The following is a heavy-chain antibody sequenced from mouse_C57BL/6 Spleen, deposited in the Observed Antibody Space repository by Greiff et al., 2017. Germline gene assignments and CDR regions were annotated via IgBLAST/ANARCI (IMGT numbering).Heavy chain of an antibody. CDR2: IDPNSGGT. CDR1: GYTFTSYW. D-gene: IGHD1-1*01. CDR3: ANHYYGSSPFDY. V-gene: IGHV1-72*01. J-gene: IGHJ2*01. Sequence: QVQLQQSGAELVKPGASVKLSCKASGYTFTSYWMHWVKQRPGRGLEWIGRIDPNSGGTTYNEKFKSKATLTVDKPSSTAYMQLSSLTSDDSAVYYCANHYYGSSPFDYWGQGTTLTVSS.